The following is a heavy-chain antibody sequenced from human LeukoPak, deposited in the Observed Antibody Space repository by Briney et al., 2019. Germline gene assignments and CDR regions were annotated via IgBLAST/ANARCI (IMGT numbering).Heavy chain of an antibody. D-gene: IGHD2-2*01. CDR1: GYTFTSYD. CDR3: ARAEQYQLLLH. Sequence: ASVKVSCKASGYTFTSYDITWVRQAPGQGLEWMGWISAYNGNTNYVQKLQGRVTMTTDTSTSTAYLDLRSLRSDDTAVYYCARAEQYQLLLHWGQGTLVTVSS. CDR2: ISAYNGNT. J-gene: IGHJ4*02. V-gene: IGHV1-18*01.